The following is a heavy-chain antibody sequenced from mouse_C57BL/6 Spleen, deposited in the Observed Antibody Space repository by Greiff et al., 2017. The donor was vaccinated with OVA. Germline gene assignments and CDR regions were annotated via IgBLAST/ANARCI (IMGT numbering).Heavy chain of an antibody. CDR1: GYTFTSYW. CDR3: ARGTLYDYSFAY. D-gene: IGHD2-4*01. J-gene: IGHJ3*01. V-gene: IGHV1-55*01. Sequence: QVQLQQPGAELVKPGASVKMSCKASGYTFTSYWITWVKQRPGQGLEWIGDIYPGSGSTNYNEKFKSKATLTVDTSSSTAYMQLSSLTSEDSAVYYCARGTLYDYSFAYWGQGTLVTVSA. CDR2: IYPGSGST.